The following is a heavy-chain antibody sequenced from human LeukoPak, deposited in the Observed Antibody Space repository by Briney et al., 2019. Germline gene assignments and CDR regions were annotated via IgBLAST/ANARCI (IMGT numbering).Heavy chain of an antibody. Sequence: GGSLRLSCAASGFTVSNNYMSWIRQAPGKGLEWVSYISSSGSTIYYADSVKGRFTISRDNAKNSLYLQMNSLRAEDTAVYYCVPYCSGGSCYSGYYFDYWGQGTLVTVSS. CDR1: GFTVSNNY. CDR2: ISSSGSTI. CDR3: VPYCSGGSCYSGYYFDY. V-gene: IGHV3-11*01. D-gene: IGHD2-15*01. J-gene: IGHJ4*02.